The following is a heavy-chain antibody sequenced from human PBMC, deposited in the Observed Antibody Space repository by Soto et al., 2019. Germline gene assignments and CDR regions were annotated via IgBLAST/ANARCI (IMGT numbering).Heavy chain of an antibody. CDR2: IYYSGST. Sequence: SETLSLTCTVSGGSISSYYWSWIRQPPGKGLEWIGYIYYSGSTYYNSSLKSRVTISVDTSKNQFSLKLSSVTAADTAVYYCARAGDSSGPVALGYWGQGTLVTVSS. CDR3: ARAGDSSGPVALGY. J-gene: IGHJ4*02. V-gene: IGHV4-59*12. D-gene: IGHD6-19*01. CDR1: GGSISSYY.